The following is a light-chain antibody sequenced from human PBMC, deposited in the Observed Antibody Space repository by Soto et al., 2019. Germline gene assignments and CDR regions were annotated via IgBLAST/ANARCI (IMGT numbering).Light chain of an antibody. CDR2: GAS. CDR1: QSVSSSY. J-gene: IGKJ2*01. Sequence: EIVLTQSPGTLSLSPGERATLSCRASQSVSSSYLAWYQQKPGQAPRLLIYGASSRATGIPDRFSGSGSGTDFLLTISRLEPEDFAVYYCQQYGNSPRYTFGQGTKLEIK. CDR3: QQYGNSPRYT. V-gene: IGKV3-20*01.